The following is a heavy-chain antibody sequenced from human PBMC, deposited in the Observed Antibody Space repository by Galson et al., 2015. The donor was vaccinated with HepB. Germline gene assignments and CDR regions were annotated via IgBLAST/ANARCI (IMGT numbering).Heavy chain of an antibody. CDR1: GFTFSSYA. Sequence: SLRLSCAASGFTFSSYAMSWVRRAPGKGLEWVSAISCSGGTTYYADSVKGRFTISRDNSKNTNTLYLQMDSLRDDDTAVYYCAKDLSLSRRDSKFDYWGQGTLVTVSS. V-gene: IGHV3-23*01. CDR3: AKDLSLSRRDSKFDY. J-gene: IGHJ4*02. CDR2: ISCSGGTT. D-gene: IGHD3/OR15-3a*01.